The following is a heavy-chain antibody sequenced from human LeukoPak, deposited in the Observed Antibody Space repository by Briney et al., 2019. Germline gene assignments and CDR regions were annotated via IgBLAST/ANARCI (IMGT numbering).Heavy chain of an antibody. D-gene: IGHD6-19*01. Sequence: PSETLSLTCAVYGGSFSDYYWNWIRDSPGKGLEWIGEINHSGTTNYNPSLKSRVTISVDTSKNQFSLRLSSVTAADTAIYHCARGLRLPSRSTPAVPHVWSKGTTVTVSA. CDR1: GGSFSDYY. J-gene: IGHJ6*04. CDR2: INHSGTT. CDR3: ARGLRLPSRSTPAVPHV. V-gene: IGHV4-34*01.